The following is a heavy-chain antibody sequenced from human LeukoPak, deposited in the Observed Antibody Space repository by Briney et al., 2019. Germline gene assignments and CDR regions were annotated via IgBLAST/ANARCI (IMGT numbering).Heavy chain of an antibody. J-gene: IGHJ4*02. CDR3: ARHRFSLGYFDY. CDR2: IYYSGST. D-gene: IGHD3-10*01. Sequence: SETLSLTCTVSGGSISSYYWNWIRQPPGKGLEWIGYIYYSGSTKYNPSLKSRVTISVDTSKNQFSLKLSSVTAADTAVYYCARHRFSLGYFDYWGQGTLVTVSS. V-gene: IGHV4-59*08. CDR1: GGSISSYY.